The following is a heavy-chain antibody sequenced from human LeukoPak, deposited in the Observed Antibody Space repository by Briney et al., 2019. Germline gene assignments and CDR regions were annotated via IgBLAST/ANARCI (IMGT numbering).Heavy chain of an antibody. V-gene: IGHV4-34*01. Sequence: KPSETLSLTCAVYGGSFSGYYWSWIRQPPGKGLEWIGEINHSGSTNYNPSLKSRVTISVDTSKNQFSLKLSSVTAADTAVYYCARTNIGWLRLWYAFDIWGQGTMVTVSS. D-gene: IGHD5-12*01. J-gene: IGHJ3*02. CDR1: GGSFSGYY. CDR3: ARTNIGWLRLWYAFDI. CDR2: INHSGST.